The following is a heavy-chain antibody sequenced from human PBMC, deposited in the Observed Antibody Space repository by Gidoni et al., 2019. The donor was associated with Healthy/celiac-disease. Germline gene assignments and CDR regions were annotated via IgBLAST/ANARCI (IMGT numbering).Heavy chain of an antibody. D-gene: IGHD5-12*01. J-gene: IGHJ4*02. CDR2: IYTRWST. V-gene: IGHV4-4*07. CDR1: GGSISSYY. CDR3: AREGTRTRGYSRTTTHDY. Sequence: QVQLQESGPGLVKPSETLSLTCTVSGGSISSYYWSWIRQPAGKGLEWIGRIYTRWSTNYNPSLKSRVTMSVDTSKNQFSLKLSSVTAADTAVYYCAREGTRTRGYSRTTTHDYWGQGTLVTVSS.